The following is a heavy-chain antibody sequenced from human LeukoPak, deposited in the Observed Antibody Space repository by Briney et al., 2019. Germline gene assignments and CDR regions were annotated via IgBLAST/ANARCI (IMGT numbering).Heavy chain of an antibody. CDR3: ARVGQQLPKGDFDY. V-gene: IGHV3-7*01. Sequence: GGSLRLSCAASGFTFSSYWMSWVRQAPGKGLEWVANIKQDGSEKYYVDSVKGRFTISRDNAENSLYLQMNSLRAEDTAVYYCARVGQQLPKGDFDYWGQGTLVTVSS. D-gene: IGHD6-13*01. CDR1: GFTFSSYW. J-gene: IGHJ4*02. CDR2: IKQDGSEK.